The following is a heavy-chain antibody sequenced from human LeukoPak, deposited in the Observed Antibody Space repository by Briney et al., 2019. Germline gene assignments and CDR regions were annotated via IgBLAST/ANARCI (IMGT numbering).Heavy chain of an antibody. Sequence: SETLSLTCTVSGGSISSSSYYWGWIRQPPGKGLEWIGSIYYSGSTYYNPSLKSRVTISVDTSKNQFSLKLSSVTAADTAVYYCARGGDYYDSSGYDGGYYFDYWGQGTLVTVSS. CDR2: IYYSGST. V-gene: IGHV4-39*01. D-gene: IGHD3-22*01. J-gene: IGHJ4*02. CDR3: ARGGDYYDSSGYDGGYYFDY. CDR1: GGSISSSSYY.